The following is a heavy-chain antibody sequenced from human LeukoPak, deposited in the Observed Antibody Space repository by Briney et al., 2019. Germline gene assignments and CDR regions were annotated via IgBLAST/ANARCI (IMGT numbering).Heavy chain of an antibody. CDR1: GFTFMSYA. D-gene: IGHD6-19*01. V-gene: IGHV3-23*01. CDR2: ISDSGSSS. J-gene: IGHJ5*02. Sequence: PGGSLRLSCAASGFTFMSYAMNWVRQAPGKGLEWVSVISDSGSSSYYGDSVKGRFTISRDNTQNTLYLQMNSLTVEDTALYYCAKGSGSGWYGWFDPWGQGTLVTVSS. CDR3: AKGSGSGWYGWFDP.